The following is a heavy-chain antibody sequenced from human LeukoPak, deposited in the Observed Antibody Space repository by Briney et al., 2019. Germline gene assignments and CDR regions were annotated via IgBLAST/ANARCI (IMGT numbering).Heavy chain of an antibody. CDR2: MNPNSGNT. J-gene: IGHJ4*02. Sequence: ASVKVSCKASGYTFTSYDINWVRQATGQGLEWMGWMNPNSGNTGYAQKFQGRVTVTRDTSTSTVHMELSGLRSEDTAVYYCARDQEAFDYWGQGTLVTVSS. CDR1: GYTFTSYD. CDR3: ARDQEAFDY. V-gene: IGHV1-8*01.